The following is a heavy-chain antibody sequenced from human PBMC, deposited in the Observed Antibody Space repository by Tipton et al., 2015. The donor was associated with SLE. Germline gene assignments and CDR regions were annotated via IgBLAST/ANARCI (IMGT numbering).Heavy chain of an antibody. CDR3: TRGSVVADFTWDFDY. Sequence: SLRLSCTGSGFTFGDYAMTWVRQAPGKGLEWVAIIRSKAYSGAAEYAASVKDRFTISRDDSKSIAYLQMNSLRIDDTAVYYCTRGSVVADFTWDFDYWGQGTLVTVPS. D-gene: IGHD2-21*01. V-gene: IGHV3-49*04. CDR2: IRSKAYSGAA. CDR1: GFTFGDYA. J-gene: IGHJ4*02.